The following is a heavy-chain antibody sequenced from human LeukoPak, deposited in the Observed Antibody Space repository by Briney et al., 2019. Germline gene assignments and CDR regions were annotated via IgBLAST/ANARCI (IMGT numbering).Heavy chain of an antibody. J-gene: IGHJ6*03. CDR3: AKVGYSYGHYYYYMDV. CDR2: IWYDGSNK. D-gene: IGHD5-18*01. CDR1: GFTFSSYG. Sequence: PGGSLRLSYAASGFTFSSYGMHWVRQAPGKGLEWVAVIWYDGSNKYYADSVKGRFTISRDNSKNTLYLQMNSLRAEDTAVYYCAKVGYSYGHYYYYMDVWGKGTTVTVSS. V-gene: IGHV3-33*06.